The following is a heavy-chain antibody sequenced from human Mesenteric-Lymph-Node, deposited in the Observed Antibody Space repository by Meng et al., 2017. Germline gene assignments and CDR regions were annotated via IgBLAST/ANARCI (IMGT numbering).Heavy chain of an antibody. Sequence: SETLSLTCTVSGDSISTNNNYWDWVRQPPGKGLEWIGNLYYSGSTYTSYNPSLQSRATISIDPSKNQFSLKLSSVTAADTAVYYCARGYTGLTYWGQGALVTVSS. CDR3: ARGYTGLTY. D-gene: IGHD2-2*02. CDR2: LYYSGST. J-gene: IGHJ4*02. V-gene: IGHV4-39*07. CDR1: GDSISTNNNY.